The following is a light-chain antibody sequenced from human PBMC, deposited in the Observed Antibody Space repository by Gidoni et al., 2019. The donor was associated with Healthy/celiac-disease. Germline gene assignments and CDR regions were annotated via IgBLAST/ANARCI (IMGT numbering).Light chain of an antibody. CDR3: QKYNSAPWT. J-gene: IGKJ1*01. CDR1: QGISNY. V-gene: IGKV1-27*01. CDR2: AAS. Sequence: DIQMTQSTSSLSASVGDRVTITRRASQGISNYLAWYQQKPGKVPKLLIYAASTLQSGVPSRFSGSGSGTDFTLTISSLQPEDVATYYCQKYNSAPWTFXXXTKVEIK.